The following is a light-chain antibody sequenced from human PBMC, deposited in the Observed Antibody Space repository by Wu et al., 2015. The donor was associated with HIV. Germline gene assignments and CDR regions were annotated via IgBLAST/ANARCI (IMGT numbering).Light chain of an antibody. Sequence: EIVLTQSPGTLSLSPGERATLSCRASQSVSSNELAWFQQKPGQSPRLLIYDASSRAAGLPDRFSGGGSGTDFTLTITRLEPEDFAVYYCQQYESSITFGQGTRLDIK. CDR3: QQYESSIT. CDR1: QSVSSNE. CDR2: DAS. J-gene: IGKJ5*01. V-gene: IGKV3-20*01.